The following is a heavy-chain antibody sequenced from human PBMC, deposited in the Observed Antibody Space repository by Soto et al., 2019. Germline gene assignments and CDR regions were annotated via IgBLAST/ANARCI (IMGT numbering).Heavy chain of an antibody. D-gene: IGHD2-15*01. J-gene: IGHJ6*02. CDR2: TYYRSKWYN. V-gene: IGHV6-1*01. Sequence: PSQTLSLTFVISGDSVSSNSSAWNWISQSPSRGLEWLGRTYYRSKWYNDYAVSVKSRITISPDTSKNQFSLQLNSVTPEDTAVYYCAREGYCSGGSCYSPDYYYYGMDVWGQGTTVTVSS. CDR1: GDSVSSNSSA. CDR3: AREGYCSGGSCYSPDYYYYGMDV.